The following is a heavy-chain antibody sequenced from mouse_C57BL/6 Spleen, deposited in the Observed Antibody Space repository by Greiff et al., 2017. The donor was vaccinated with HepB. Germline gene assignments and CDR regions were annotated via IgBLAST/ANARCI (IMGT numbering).Heavy chain of an antibody. CDR3: TREDYYGSGYFDY. CDR1: GYTFTDYE. J-gene: IGHJ2*01. Sequence: QSGAELVRPGASVTLSCKASGYTFTDYEMHWVKQTPVHGLEWIGAIDPETGGTANNQKFKGKAILTADKSSSTAYMELRSLTSYDSAVYYCTREDYYGSGYFDYWGQGTTLTVSS. D-gene: IGHD1-1*01. V-gene: IGHV1-15*01. CDR2: IDPETGGT.